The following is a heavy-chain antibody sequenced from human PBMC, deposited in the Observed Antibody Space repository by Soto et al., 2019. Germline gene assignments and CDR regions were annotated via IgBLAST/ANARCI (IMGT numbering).Heavy chain of an antibody. Sequence: SETLSLTCAVYGGSFSGYYWSWIRQPPGKGLEWIGEINHSGITNYNPSLKSRVTISVDTSKNQFSLKLSSVTAADTAVYYCARVEGGYSSGWYAGYWGQGTLVTVSS. CDR3: ARVEGGYSSGWYAGY. D-gene: IGHD6-19*01. V-gene: IGHV4-34*01. CDR2: INHSGIT. J-gene: IGHJ4*02. CDR1: GGSFSGYY.